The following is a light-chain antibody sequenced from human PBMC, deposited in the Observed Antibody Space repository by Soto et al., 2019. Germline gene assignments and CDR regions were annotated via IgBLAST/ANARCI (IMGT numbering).Light chain of an antibody. J-gene: IGLJ1*01. V-gene: IGLV1-40*01. CDR1: SSNIRAGYE. Sequence: QSVLTQPPSVSGAPGQRVTISCTGSSSNIRAGYEVHWNQQLPGAAPKLLIYGNNNRPSGVPDRFSGSKSGTSASLAITGLQAEDEADYYGQSYDSSRSALDVFGTGTKVT. CDR3: QSYDSSRSALDV. CDR2: GNN.